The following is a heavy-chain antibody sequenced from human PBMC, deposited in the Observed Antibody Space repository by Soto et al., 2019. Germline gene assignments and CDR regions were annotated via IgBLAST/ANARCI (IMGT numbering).Heavy chain of an antibody. CDR1: GFTFSSYE. V-gene: IGHV3-48*03. D-gene: IGHD3-3*01. Sequence: HPGGSLRLSCAASGFTFSSYEMNWVRQAQGKGLEWVSYISSSGSTIYYADSVKGRFTISRDNAKNSLYLQMNSLRAEDTAVYYCARGGAPRPHYDFWDVNYYYGMDVWGQGTTVTVSS. CDR2: ISSSGSTI. J-gene: IGHJ6*02. CDR3: ARGGAPRPHYDFWDVNYYYGMDV.